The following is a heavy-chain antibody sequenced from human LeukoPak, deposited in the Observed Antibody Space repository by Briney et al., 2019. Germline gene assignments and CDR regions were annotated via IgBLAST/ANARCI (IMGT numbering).Heavy chain of an antibody. Sequence: SETLSLTCTVSGGSMSGYSWSWIRQPPGKGLEWIGYIYYSASTNYNPSLKSRVTISVDTSKNQFSLKVSSVTAADTAVYYCARRVSGWFDPWGQGSLVTVSS. V-gene: IGHV4-59*01. J-gene: IGHJ5*02. CDR2: IYYSAST. CDR1: GGSMSGYS. CDR3: ARRVSGWFDP.